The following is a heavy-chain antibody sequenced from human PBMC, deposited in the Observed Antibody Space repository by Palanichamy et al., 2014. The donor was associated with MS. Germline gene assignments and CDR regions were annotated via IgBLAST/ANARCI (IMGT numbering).Heavy chain of an antibody. CDR3: AKDDNKGSGSDY. Sequence: EVLLVESGGGLVQPGRSLRLSCAASGFVFDDYAMHWVRQPPGKGLEWVSGINWNSGRVAYADSVEGRFTISRDNAKNSLYLEMNSLRVEDTAFYYCAKDDNKGSGSDYWGRGALVSVSS. J-gene: IGHJ4*02. D-gene: IGHD3-3*01. CDR2: INWNSGRV. V-gene: IGHV3-9*01. CDR1: GFVFDDYA.